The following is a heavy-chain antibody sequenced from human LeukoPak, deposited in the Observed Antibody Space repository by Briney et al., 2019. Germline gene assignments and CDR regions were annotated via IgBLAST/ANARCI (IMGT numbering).Heavy chain of an antibody. Sequence: SQTLSLTCALSGDSFSSNSAAWHWLRQSPSRGLEWLGRTYYRSKWYNDYAVSVKSLITINPDTSKNQFSLQLNSVTPEDTAVYYCARGFLDRIVVVPAATVWGAFDPWGQGTLVTVSS. CDR3: ARGFLDRIVVVPAATVWGAFDP. J-gene: IGHJ5*02. D-gene: IGHD2-2*01. CDR1: GDSFSSNSAA. CDR2: TYYRSKWYN. V-gene: IGHV6-1*01.